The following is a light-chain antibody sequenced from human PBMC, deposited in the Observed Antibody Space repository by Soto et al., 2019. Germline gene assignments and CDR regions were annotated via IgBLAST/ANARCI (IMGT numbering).Light chain of an antibody. J-gene: IGLJ2*01. CDR1: SSNIGAGYD. V-gene: IGLV1-40*01. CDR3: QSYDSSLSGSV. CDR2: GNS. Sequence: QSVLTQPHSVSGAPGQRVTISCTGRSSNIGAGYDVHWYQQLPGTAPKLLIYGNSNRPSGVPDRFSGSKSGTSASLAITGLQAEDEADYYCQSYDSSLSGSVVGGGTKVTVL.